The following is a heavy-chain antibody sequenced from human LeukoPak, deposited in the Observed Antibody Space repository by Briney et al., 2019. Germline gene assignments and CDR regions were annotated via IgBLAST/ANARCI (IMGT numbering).Heavy chain of an antibody. V-gene: IGHV3-15*07. D-gene: IGHD3-9*01. CDR1: GFAFSSYS. CDR2: IKKRSDGGTT. Sequence: GGSLRLSCAASGFAFSSYSMNWVRQAPGKGLEWVGRIKKRSDGGTTDYAAPVKDRFIISRDDSQDTLYLQMNTLKTEDTAVYYCTRDWYHAFDFWGQGTVVTVSS. J-gene: IGHJ3*01. CDR3: TRDWYHAFDF.